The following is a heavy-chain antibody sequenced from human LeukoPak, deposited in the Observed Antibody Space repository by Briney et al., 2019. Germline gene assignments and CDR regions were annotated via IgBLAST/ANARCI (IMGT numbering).Heavy chain of an antibody. J-gene: IGHJ4*02. CDR2: IYYSGST. V-gene: IGHV4-30-4*08. CDR3: ARRQGRIAAAGTHFDY. CDR1: GGSISSGDYY. Sequence: SETLSLTCTVSGGSISSGDYYWSWTRQPPGKGLEWIGYIYYSGSTYYNPSLKSRVTISVDTFKNQFSLKLSSVTAADTAVYYCARRQGRIAAAGTHFDYWGQGTLVTVSS. D-gene: IGHD6-13*01.